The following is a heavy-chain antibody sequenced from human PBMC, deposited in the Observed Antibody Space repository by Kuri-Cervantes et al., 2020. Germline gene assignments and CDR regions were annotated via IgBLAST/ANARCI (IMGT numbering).Heavy chain of an antibody. CDR2: IYSGGST. J-gene: IGHJ4*02. D-gene: IGHD6-13*01. CDR1: GFTVSSNY. V-gene: IGHV3-53*01. Sequence: GESLKISCAASGFTVSSNYMSWVRQAPGKGLEWVSVIYSGGSTYYADSVKGRFTISRDNSKNTLYLQMNSLRAEDTAVYYCGGSSWLVRFDYWGQGTLVTDSS. CDR3: GGSSWLVRFDY.